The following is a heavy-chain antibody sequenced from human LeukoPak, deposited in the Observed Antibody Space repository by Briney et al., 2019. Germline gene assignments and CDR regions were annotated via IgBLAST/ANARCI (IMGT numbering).Heavy chain of an antibody. Sequence: SVNVSCKASGGTFSSYAISWVRQAPGQGLEWMGGIIPIFGTANYAQKFQGRVTITADKSTSTAYMELSSLGSEDTAVYYCARGTPGDLGYCSGGSCFSFDYWGQGTLVTVSS. D-gene: IGHD2-15*01. V-gene: IGHV1-69*06. CDR2: IIPIFGTA. CDR1: GGTFSSYA. CDR3: ARGTPGDLGYCSGGSCFSFDY. J-gene: IGHJ4*02.